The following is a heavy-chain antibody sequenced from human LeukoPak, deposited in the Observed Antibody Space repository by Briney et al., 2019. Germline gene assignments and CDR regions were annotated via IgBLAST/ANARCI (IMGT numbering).Heavy chain of an antibody. Sequence: GGSLRLSCAASGFTLSDYDIHWVRQPIGKGLDWVSGLGSAGDKYHAGSERGRFTISREDAENSVYLQTNGLRPEDTAIYYCARAKRETSTRPWTSGMDVWGQGTRVTVSS. J-gene: IGHJ6*02. V-gene: IGHV3-13*01. CDR1: GFTLSDYD. D-gene: IGHD3/OR15-3a*01. CDR2: LGSAGDK. CDR3: ARAKRETSTRPWTSGMDV.